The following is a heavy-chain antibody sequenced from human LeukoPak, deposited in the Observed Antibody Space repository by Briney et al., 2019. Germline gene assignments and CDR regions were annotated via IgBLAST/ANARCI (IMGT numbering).Heavy chain of an antibody. CDR1: GGSINNYY. Sequence: PSETLSRTCTVAGGSINNYYWSWIRKSPGNGLEWIGYIYYSGSTNYNPALKSRVTMSVDTSKDQFSLKLSSVTAADTAVYYCARGYNGMDVWGQGTTVTVSS. CDR3: ARGYNGMDV. V-gene: IGHV4-59*01. J-gene: IGHJ6*02. CDR2: IYYSGST.